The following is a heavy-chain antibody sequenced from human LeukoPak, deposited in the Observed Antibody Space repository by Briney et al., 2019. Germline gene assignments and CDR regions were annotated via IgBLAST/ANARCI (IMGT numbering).Heavy chain of an antibody. J-gene: IGHJ4*02. CDR3: AKDSDYYGSGSYYTPSYFDY. CDR1: GFTFSSYG. V-gene: IGHV3-30*02. CDR2: IRYDGSNK. Sequence: GGSLRLSCAASGFTFSSYGMHWVRQAPGKGLEWVAFIRYDGSNKYYADSVKGRFTISRDNSKNTLYLQMNSLRAEDTAVYYCAKDSDYYGSGSYYTPSYFDYWGQGTLVTVSS. D-gene: IGHD3-10*01.